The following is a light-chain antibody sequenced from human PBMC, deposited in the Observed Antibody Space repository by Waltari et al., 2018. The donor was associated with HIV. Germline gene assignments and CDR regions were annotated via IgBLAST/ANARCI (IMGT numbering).Light chain of an antibody. Sequence: EIVMTQSPATLPVSPGERATLSCRASQSIGRDLAWYKQKPGQAPRLLFYGASARATGVPARFSGSGSGTEFTLIISSLQSEDFAVYYCQQFNNRTPWTFGRGTRVEI. CDR2: GAS. CDR3: QQFNNRTPWT. J-gene: IGKJ1*01. V-gene: IGKV3-15*01. CDR1: QSIGRD.